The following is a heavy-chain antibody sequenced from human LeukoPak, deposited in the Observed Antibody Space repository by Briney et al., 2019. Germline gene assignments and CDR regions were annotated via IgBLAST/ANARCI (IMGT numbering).Heavy chain of an antibody. CDR3: ARAPGGSGIPYYYYMDV. CDR1: GGSVSDYY. CDR2: IYYSGST. D-gene: IGHD3-10*01. V-gene: IGHV4-59*02. J-gene: IGHJ6*03. Sequence: PSETLSLTCTVSGGSVSDYYWGWIRQPPGKGLEWIGYIYYSGSTNYNPSLKSRVTISVDTSKNQFSLKLSSVAAADTAVYYCARAPGGSGIPYYYYMDVWGKGTTVTVSS.